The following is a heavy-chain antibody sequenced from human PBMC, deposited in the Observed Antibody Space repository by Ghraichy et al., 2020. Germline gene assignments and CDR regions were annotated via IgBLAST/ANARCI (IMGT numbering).Heavy chain of an antibody. CDR3: ARDYNWAFDH. D-gene: IGHD1-20*01. CDR2: ISSTSAI. V-gene: IGHV3-48*02. J-gene: IGHJ4*02. Sequence: GESLNISCAASGFNFNNYAMNWVHQAPGKGLEWVSYISSTSAIYYADSVRGRFTISRDNAKNSLYLQMNSLRDEDAAVYYCARDYNWAFDHWGQGALVTVSS. CDR1: GFNFNNYA.